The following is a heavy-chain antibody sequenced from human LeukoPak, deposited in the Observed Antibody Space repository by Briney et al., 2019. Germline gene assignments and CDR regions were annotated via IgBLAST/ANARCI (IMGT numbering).Heavy chain of an antibody. Sequence: PSETLSLTCTVSGGSISSYYWSWIRQPPGMGLEWIGYIYYSGSTNYNPSLKSRVTISVDTSKNQFSLKLSSVTAADTAVYYCARERYGSGSEAFDIWGQGTMVTVSS. J-gene: IGHJ3*02. CDR2: IYYSGST. CDR1: GGSISSYY. D-gene: IGHD3-10*01. CDR3: ARERYGSGSEAFDI. V-gene: IGHV4-59*01.